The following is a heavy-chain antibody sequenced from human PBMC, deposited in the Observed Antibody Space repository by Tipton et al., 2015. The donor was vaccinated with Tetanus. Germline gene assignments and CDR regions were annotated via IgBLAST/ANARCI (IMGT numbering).Heavy chain of an antibody. J-gene: IGHJ4*02. D-gene: IGHD2-8*01. Sequence: WIRQNPGKGLEWMGIIYPGDSDTRYSPSFQGQVTISVDKSINTAYLQWNSLKASDTSMFYCARAHCTDGVCNFDFWGQGALVTVAS. CDR2: IYPGDSDT. CDR3: ARAHCTDGVCNFDF. V-gene: IGHV5-51*01.